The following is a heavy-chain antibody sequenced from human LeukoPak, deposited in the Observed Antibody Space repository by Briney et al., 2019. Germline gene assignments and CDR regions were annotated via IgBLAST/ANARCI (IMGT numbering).Heavy chain of an antibody. D-gene: IGHD3-22*01. CDR3: ARHTDHSGYHFLFDY. V-gene: IGHV4-38-2*01. CDR2: IYHSGST. CDR1: GYSISSGYY. Sequence: PSETLSLTCAVSGYSISSGYYWGWIRQPPGTGLEWIGSIYHSGSTYYNPSLKSRVTISVDTSKNQFSLNLRSVTAADTAVYYCARHTDHSGYHFLFDYWGQGTLVTVSS. J-gene: IGHJ4*02.